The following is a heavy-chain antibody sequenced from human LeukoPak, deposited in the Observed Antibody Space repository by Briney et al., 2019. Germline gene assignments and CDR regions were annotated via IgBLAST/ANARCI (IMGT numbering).Heavy chain of an antibody. CDR2: IYYSGST. D-gene: IGHD5-24*01. Sequence: SQTLSLTCTVSGGSISSGDYYWSWIRQPPGKGLEWIGYIYYSGSTYYNPSLKSRVTISVDTSKNQFSLKLSSVTAADTAVYYCARGEMKSYYFDYWGQGTLVTVSS. CDR1: GGSISSGDYY. CDR3: ARGEMKSYYFDY. J-gene: IGHJ4*02. V-gene: IGHV4-30-4*08.